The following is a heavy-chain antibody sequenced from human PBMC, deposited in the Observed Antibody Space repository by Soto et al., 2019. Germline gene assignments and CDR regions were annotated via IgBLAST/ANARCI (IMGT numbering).Heavy chain of an antibody. CDR3: AREHSSSWRFDY. CDR2: INAGNGNT. V-gene: IGHV1-3*01. Sequence: ASVKVSCKASGYTFTSYAIHWVRQAPGQRLEWMGWINAGNGNTKYSQKFQGRVTITRDTSASTAYMELSSLRSEDTAVYYCAREHSSSWRFDYWGQGTLVTVSS. J-gene: IGHJ4*02. D-gene: IGHD6-13*01. CDR1: GYTFTSYA.